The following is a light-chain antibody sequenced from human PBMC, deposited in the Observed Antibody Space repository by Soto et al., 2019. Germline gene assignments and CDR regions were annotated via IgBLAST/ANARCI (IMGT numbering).Light chain of an antibody. CDR3: QEYHTSRT. V-gene: IGKV3-20*01. CDR1: ESVSRTY. Sequence: EIVLTQSPGTLSLSPGERATLSCRASESVSRTYLAWYQQKPGQAPRLLIYDVSSRATGIPDRFSGSGSGTDFALTISRLEPDDFAIYYCQEYHTSRTFGQGTRVEIK. J-gene: IGKJ1*01. CDR2: DVS.